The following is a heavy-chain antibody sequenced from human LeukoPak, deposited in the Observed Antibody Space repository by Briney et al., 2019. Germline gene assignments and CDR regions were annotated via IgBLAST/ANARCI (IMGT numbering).Heavy chain of an antibody. CDR2: IYYSGST. D-gene: IGHD6-13*01. Sequence: SETLSLTCTVSGGSISSGDYYWSWIRQPPGKGLEWIGYIYYSGSTNYNPSLKSRVTISVDTSKNQFSLKLSSVTAADTAVYYCAGAYSSSSRVFDYWGQGTLVTVSS. J-gene: IGHJ4*02. CDR3: AGAYSSSSRVFDY. V-gene: IGHV4-30-4*01. CDR1: GGSISSGDYY.